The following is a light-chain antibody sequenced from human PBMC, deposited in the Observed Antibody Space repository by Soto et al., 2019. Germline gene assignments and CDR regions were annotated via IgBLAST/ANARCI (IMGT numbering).Light chain of an antibody. CDR1: HSISSW. V-gene: IGKV1-5*01. CDR2: DAS. J-gene: IGKJ1*01. CDR3: DQYTSYRR. Sequence: DLQMTVSRYSVSPCGGGRVTITCRASHSISSWLAWYQQKPGKATKLRIYDASSLESGVTSRFSGSATRTEFILAICRLPPDDFATNYGDQYTSYRRFGEGTKVDIK.